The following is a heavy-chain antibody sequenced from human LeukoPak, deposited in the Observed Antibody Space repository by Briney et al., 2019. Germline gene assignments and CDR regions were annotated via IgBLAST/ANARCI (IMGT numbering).Heavy chain of an antibody. J-gene: IGHJ3*02. D-gene: IGHD6-6*01. V-gene: IGHV3-23*01. CDR3: AKYSSSSLLRAFDI. CDR1: GFTYSNYA. Sequence: GGSLRLSCAASGFTYSNYAMTWVRQAPGKGREGVSSISGVGTATYYADSVKGRFTISRDNSKNTLYLQMNSLRAEDTAIYYCAKYSSSSLLRAFDIWGQGTMVTVSS. CDR2: ISGVGTAT.